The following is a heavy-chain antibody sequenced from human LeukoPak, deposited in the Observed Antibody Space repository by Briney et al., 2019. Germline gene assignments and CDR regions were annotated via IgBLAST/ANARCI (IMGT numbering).Heavy chain of an antibody. Sequence: GGSLRLSCAASGFTFSTYWMTWVRQAPGKGLEWMANIKQDGSEKYYVDSVKGRFTISRDNAKNSLYLQMNSLRVEYTAVYYCARDKKPGLDDAFDIWGQGTMVTVSS. CDR2: IKQDGSEK. CDR3: ARDKKPGLDDAFDI. J-gene: IGHJ3*02. V-gene: IGHV3-7*01. CDR1: GFTFSTYW.